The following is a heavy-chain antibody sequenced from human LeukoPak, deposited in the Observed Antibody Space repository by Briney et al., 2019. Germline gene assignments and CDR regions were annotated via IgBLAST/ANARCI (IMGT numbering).Heavy chain of an antibody. D-gene: IGHD3-3*01. V-gene: IGHV3-23*01. CDR3: AKDQTNFGVAYDFDI. Sequence: GACLRPACAAAGFSFSIDAIGSVRQAPGGGLEWVSALSGRGGNTYYADSVRGRSTISKDHSKYPPFLQMNRRGAENTAVYYRAKDQTNFGVAYDFDIWGQGTMVTVSS. CDR1: GFSFSIDA. CDR2: LSGRGGNT. J-gene: IGHJ3*02.